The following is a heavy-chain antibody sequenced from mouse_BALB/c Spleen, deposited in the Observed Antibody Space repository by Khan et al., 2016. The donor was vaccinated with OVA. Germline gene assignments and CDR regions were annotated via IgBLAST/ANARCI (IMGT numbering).Heavy chain of an antibody. CDR2: IWSAGST. CDR3: ARRGYDYGRGALFAY. D-gene: IGHD2-4*01. J-gene: IGHJ3*01. Sequence: QVQLKQSGPGLVQPSQSLSITCTVSGFSLSNYSLHWVRQSPGKGLEWLGIIWSAGSTDYNAAFISRLTISKDNSRSQVFFKLNSLQPNDTAIYYCARRGYDYGRGALFAYWGQGTLVTVSA. V-gene: IGHV2-2*02. CDR1: GFSLSNYS.